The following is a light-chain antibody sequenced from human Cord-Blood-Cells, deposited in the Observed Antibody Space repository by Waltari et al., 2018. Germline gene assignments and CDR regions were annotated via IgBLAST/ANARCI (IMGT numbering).Light chain of an antibody. V-gene: IGLV2-23*02. J-gene: IGLJ2*01. CDR3: CSYAGSSTSHVV. CDR1: SSDVGSYNL. Sequence: QSALTQPASVSGSPGQSITISCTGTSSDVGSYNLVSWYQQHPGQAPKLMIYEVSKRPSGVSNRFSGSKSGNTASLTISGLQAEDEADYYCCSYAGSSTSHVVFGGGTKLTVL. CDR2: EVS.